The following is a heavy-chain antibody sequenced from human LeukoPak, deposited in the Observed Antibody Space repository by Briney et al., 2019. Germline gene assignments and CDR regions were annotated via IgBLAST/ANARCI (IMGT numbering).Heavy chain of an antibody. CDR2: IYPGDSDT. CDR3: ARRGGAYPFDY. D-gene: IGHD3-16*01. V-gene: IGHV5-51*01. CDR1: GYSFANYW. J-gene: IGHJ4*02. Sequence: GESLKISFKGSGYSFANYWIAWVRPMPGKGLEWMGIIYPGDSDTRYSPSSQGQVTISADKSMSTAYLQWSSLKASDIAMYYCARRGGAYPFDYWGQGTLVTVSS.